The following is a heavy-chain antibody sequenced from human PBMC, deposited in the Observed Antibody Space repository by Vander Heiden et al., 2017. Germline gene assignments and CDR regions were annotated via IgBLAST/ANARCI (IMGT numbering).Heavy chain of an antibody. Sequence: EVQLVESGGALVQPGGSLRLSCPASGFTFSDYSMNWVRQSLGKGLEWVSYIGTSSSPIYYADSVKGRFTISRDNAKNSLYLQMDSLRDEDTAVYYCARGPPLFDPWGQGTLVTVSS. CDR3: ARGPPLFDP. CDR2: IGTSSSPI. V-gene: IGHV3-48*02. J-gene: IGHJ5*02. CDR1: GFTFSDYS.